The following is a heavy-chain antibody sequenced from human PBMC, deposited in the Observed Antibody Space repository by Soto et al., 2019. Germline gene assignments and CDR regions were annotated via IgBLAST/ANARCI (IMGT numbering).Heavy chain of an antibody. CDR3: AKVHSTVVPAAMRFGFQH. V-gene: IGHV3-23*01. CDR1: GFTFSSYA. J-gene: IGHJ1*01. CDR2: ISGSGGST. D-gene: IGHD2-2*01. Sequence: GGSLRLSCAASGFTFSSYAMSWVRQAPGKGLEWVSAISGSGGSTYYADSVKGRFTISRDNSKNTLYLQMNSLRAEDTAVYYCAKVHSTVVPAAMRFGFQHWGQGTLVTVSS.